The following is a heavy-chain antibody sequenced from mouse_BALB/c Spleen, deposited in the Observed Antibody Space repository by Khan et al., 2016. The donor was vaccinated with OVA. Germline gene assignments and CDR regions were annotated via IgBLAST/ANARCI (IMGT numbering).Heavy chain of an antibody. CDR3: ARNYRYDVYFDY. V-gene: IGHV1S136*01. D-gene: IGHD2-14*01. CDR2: IYPYNDGT. CDR1: GYTFTSYV. Sequence: QSGPELVKPGASVKMSCKASGYTFTSYVMHWVKQKPGQGLEWVGYIYPYNDGTKYNEMFKGKATLTSDKSSSTAYMELSSLTSEDSAVYYCARNYRYDVYFDYWGQGTSLTVSS. J-gene: IGHJ2*02.